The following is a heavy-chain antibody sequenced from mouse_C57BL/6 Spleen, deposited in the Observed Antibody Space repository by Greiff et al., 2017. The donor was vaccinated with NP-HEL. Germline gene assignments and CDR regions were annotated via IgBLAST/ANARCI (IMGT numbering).Heavy chain of an antibody. CDR2: IDPSDSYT. CDR3: AKWALYYDYLDY. Sequence: QVQLQQPGAELVMPGASVKLSCKASGYTFTSYWMHWVKQRPGQGLEWIGEIDPSDSYTNYNQKFKGKATLTVDKSYSTAYMQLSSLTSEDSAVYYCAKWALYYDYLDYWGQGTTLTVAS. J-gene: IGHJ2*01. CDR1: GYTFTSYW. V-gene: IGHV1-69*01. D-gene: IGHD2-4*01.